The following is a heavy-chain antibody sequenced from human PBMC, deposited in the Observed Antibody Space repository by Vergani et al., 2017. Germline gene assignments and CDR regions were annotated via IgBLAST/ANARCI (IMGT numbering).Heavy chain of an antibody. CDR1: GFTFSSYA. V-gene: IGHV3-30-3*01. Sequence: QVQLVESGGGVVQPGRSLRLSCAASGFTFSSYAMHWVRQAPGKGLEWVAVISYDGSNKYYADSVKGRFTISRDNSKNTLYLQMNSLRAEDKAVYYCATYYYGSGSKSFQGVWGKGTTVTVSS. J-gene: IGHJ6*04. CDR3: ATYYYGSGSKSFQGV. CDR2: ISYDGSNK. D-gene: IGHD3-10*01.